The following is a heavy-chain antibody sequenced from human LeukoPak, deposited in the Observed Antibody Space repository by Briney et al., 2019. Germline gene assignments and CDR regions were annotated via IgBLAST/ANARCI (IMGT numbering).Heavy chain of an antibody. J-gene: IGHJ4*02. Sequence: GGSLRLSCAASGFTFSSYAMHWVRQAPGKGLEWVSTISGDGGDTHYADSVRGRFTISRANSKNTLFMQMNSLRAEDTAVYYCGKSGSRDRDYFEYWGQGTLVTASS. CDR2: ISGDGGDT. CDR3: GKSGSRDRDYFEY. CDR1: GFTFSSYA. D-gene: IGHD2-15*01. V-gene: IGHV3-23*01.